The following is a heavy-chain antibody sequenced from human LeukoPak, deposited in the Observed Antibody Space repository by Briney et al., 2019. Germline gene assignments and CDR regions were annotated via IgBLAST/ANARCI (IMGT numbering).Heavy chain of an antibody. D-gene: IGHD6-19*01. CDR1: GFTFRTYG. CDR2: IRYDESRT. Sequence: PGGSLRLSCAASGFTFRTYGMHWVRQAPGKGLEWVSFIRYDESRTFYGDSVKGRFIISRDDSKNTVYLHMHSLRTEDTAVYYCARPLVTTVAGTYYFDYWGQGTLVTVSS. J-gene: IGHJ4*02. V-gene: IGHV3-30*02. CDR3: ARPLVTTVAGTYYFDY.